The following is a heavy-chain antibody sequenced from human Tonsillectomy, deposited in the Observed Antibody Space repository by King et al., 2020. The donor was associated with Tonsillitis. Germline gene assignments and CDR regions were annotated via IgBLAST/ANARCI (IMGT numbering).Heavy chain of an antibody. D-gene: IGHD3-10*01. CDR1: GFTFSDYY. CDR3: ASRATMVRGVRPFNWFDP. Sequence: VQLVESGGGLVKPGGSLRLSCAASGFTFSDYYMSWIRQAPGKGLEWGSYISRGGSTIYYADSVKGRFTISRDNAKNSLYLQMNSRGAEDTAVYYCASRATMVRGVRPFNWFDPWGQGTLVTVSS. V-gene: IGHV3-11*01. J-gene: IGHJ5*02. CDR2: ISRGGSTI.